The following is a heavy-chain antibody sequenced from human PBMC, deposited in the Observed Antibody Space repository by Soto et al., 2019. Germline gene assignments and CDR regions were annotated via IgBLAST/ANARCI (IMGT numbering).Heavy chain of an antibody. CDR3: ARGPRGVYGNDY. D-gene: IGHD2-8*02. CDR1: GFTFSSDW. CDR2: INMDGSVT. Sequence: EVQLVESGGGLVQPGGSLRLSCVASGFTFSSDWMHWVRQGAGKGLVWVSRINMDGSVTNYADSVKGRFTIYRDNAKKTVYLQMNSLRVEDTAVYYCARGPRGVYGNDYWGQGAQVTVSS. J-gene: IGHJ4*02. V-gene: IGHV3-74*01.